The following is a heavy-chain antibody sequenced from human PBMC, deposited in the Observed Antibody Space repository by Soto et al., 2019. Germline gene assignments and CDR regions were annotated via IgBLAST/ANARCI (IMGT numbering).Heavy chain of an antibody. Sequence: PSETLSLTCTVSGGSISSGDYYWSWIRQPPGKGLEWIGYIYYSGGTYYNPSLKSRVTISVDTSKNQFSLKLSSVTAAGTAVYYCARGLPPYYDFWSGYYGWFDPWGQGTLVTVSS. V-gene: IGHV4-30-4*01. CDR3: ARGLPPYYDFWSGYYGWFDP. CDR2: IYYSGGT. CDR1: GGSISSGDYY. D-gene: IGHD3-3*01. J-gene: IGHJ5*02.